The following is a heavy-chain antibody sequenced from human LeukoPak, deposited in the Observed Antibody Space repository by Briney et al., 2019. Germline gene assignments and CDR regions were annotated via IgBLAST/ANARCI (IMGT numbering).Heavy chain of an antibody. J-gene: IGHJ4*02. CDR2: INPNSGGT. CDR3: ARETGYSSGWYATVPEVYYFDY. D-gene: IGHD6-19*01. V-gene: IGHV1-2*02. CDR1: GYTFTGYY. Sequence: PSASVKVSCKASGYTFTGYYMHWVRQAPGQGLEWMGWINPNSGGTNYAQKFQGRVTMTRDTSISTAYMELSRLRSDDTAVYYCARETGYSSGWYATVPEVYYFDYWGQGTLVTVSS.